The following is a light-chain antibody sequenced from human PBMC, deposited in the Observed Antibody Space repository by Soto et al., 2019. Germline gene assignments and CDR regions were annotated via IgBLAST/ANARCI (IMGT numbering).Light chain of an antibody. J-gene: IGKJ5*01. CDR3: QQRSTWPT. V-gene: IGKV3-11*01. CDR1: ESVDFH. Sequence: EIVLTQSPATLSLSPGKRATLSCRASESVDFHLAWYQQKPGQAPRLLIYDASVRATGTPARFSGSGSGTAFTLTISSLDPEDFALYYCQQRSTWPTFGQGTRLEIK. CDR2: DAS.